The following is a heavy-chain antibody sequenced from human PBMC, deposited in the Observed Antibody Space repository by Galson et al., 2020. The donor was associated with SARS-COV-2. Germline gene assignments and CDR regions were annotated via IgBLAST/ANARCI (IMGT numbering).Heavy chain of an antibody. CDR3: VKDSNSGYYLARPGGAFDL. Sequence: GGSLRLSCSASGFTFNKYAMHWVRQAPEKGLEYVSAISSNGGSTYYADSVKGRFTISRDNSKNTLYLQMSSLRAEDTAEYYCVKDSNSGYYLARPGGAFDLWGRGDLVTVSS. CDR2: ISSNGGST. D-gene: IGHD3-22*01. CDR1: GFTFNKYA. V-gene: IGHV3-64D*09. J-gene: IGHJ2*01.